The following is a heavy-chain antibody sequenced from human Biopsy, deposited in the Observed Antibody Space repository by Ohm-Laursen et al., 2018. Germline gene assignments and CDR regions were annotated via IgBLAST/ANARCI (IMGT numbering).Heavy chain of an antibody. J-gene: IGHJ5*02. CDR2: IYNSKTT. CDR3: ARHPTGFWFDP. Sequence: SETLSLTCTVSGDSISTSTTYYWAWLRQPPGKGLEWIGSIYNSKTTFYNPSLKSRVAISVDTSTNQFSLKVSSVTAADTALYYCARHPTGFWFDPWGHGTLVTVSS. V-gene: IGHV4-39*01. CDR1: GDSISTSTTYY.